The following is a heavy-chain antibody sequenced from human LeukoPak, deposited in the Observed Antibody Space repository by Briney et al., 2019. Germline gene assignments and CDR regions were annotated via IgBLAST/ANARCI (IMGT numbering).Heavy chain of an antibody. J-gene: IGHJ4*02. V-gene: IGHV3-9*01. CDR2: ISWNSGSI. Sequence: PGGSLRLSYAASGFTFDDYAMHWVRHAPGKGLEWVSGISWNSGSIGYADSVKGRFTISRDNAKNSLYLQMNSLRAEDTALYYCAKITDGELRRFDYWGQGTLVTVSS. CDR3: AKITDGELRRFDY. D-gene: IGHD1-26*01. CDR1: GFTFDDYA.